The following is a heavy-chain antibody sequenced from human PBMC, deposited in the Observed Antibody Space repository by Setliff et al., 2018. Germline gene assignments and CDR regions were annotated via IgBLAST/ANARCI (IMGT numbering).Heavy chain of an antibody. CDR3: AREPTRTGGFYYLDV. CDR2: IYSSGST. D-gene: IGHD2-2*01. Sequence: SETLFLTCSVSGASISNYYWSWIRQPPGKGLEWIGYIYSSGSTNYNPSLKSRVAISRDTSTNQLSLELRSVTAADTAVYYCAREPTRTGGFYYLDVWGEGTTVTVSS. CDR1: GASISNYY. V-gene: IGHV4-4*08. J-gene: IGHJ6*03.